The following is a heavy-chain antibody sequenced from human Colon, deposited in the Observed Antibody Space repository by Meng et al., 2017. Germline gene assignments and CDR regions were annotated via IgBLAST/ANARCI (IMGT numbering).Heavy chain of an antibody. CDR2: INADSGGT. J-gene: IGHJ4*02. CDR3: AKIHLGDSGLDY. D-gene: IGHD6-19*01. Sequence: VALVAAGAGVKKPGASVMVSCKASGYSLSGYYMHWVRQVPGQGLEWMGRINADSGGTNYAEKFQGRVTLTRDTSINTAYMEVTSLRSDDTAVYYCAKIHLGDSGLDYWGQGTLVTVSS. CDR1: GYSLSGYY. V-gene: IGHV1-2*06.